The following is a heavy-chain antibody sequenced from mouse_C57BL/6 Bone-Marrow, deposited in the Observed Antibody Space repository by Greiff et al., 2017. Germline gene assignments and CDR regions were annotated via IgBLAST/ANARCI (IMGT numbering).Heavy chain of an antibody. CDR2: IEPANGNT. Sequence: VQLQQSVAELVRPGASVKLSCTASGFNFKNTYMHWVKQRPEQGLEWIGRIEPANGNTKYAPKFQGKATLTAATSSNTAYLQLSSLTAEDTAIYYCAKVGYSKGGNYWGQGTTLTVSS. D-gene: IGHD2-5*01. CDR3: AKVGYSKGGNY. V-gene: IGHV14-3*01. CDR1: GFNFKNTY. J-gene: IGHJ2*01.